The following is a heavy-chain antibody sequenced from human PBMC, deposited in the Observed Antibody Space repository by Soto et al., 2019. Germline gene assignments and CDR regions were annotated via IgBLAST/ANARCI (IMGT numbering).Heavy chain of an antibody. CDR2: IYHSGST. Sequence: SETLSLTCAVSCGSISSSNWWSWVRQPPGKGLEWIGEIYHSGSTNYNPSLKSRVTISVDKSKNQFSLKLSSVTAADTAVYYCARGADSSSWPYYYYYGMDVWGQGTTVTVSS. CDR3: ARGADSSSWPYYYYYGMDV. V-gene: IGHV4-4*02. J-gene: IGHJ6*02. D-gene: IGHD6-13*01. CDR1: CGSISSSNW.